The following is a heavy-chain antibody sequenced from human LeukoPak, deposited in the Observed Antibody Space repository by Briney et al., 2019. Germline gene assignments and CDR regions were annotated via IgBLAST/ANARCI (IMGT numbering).Heavy chain of an antibody. V-gene: IGHV4-59*12. CDR2: IYYSGST. J-gene: IGHJ4*02. CDR3: ARGGNSKASDY. D-gene: IGHD4-23*01. Sequence: SETLSLTCTVSGGSISSYYWSWIRQPPGKGLEWIGYIYYSGSTNYNPSLRSRVTISVDTSKNQFSLKLSSVTAADTAVYYCARGGNSKASDYWGQGTLVTVSS. CDR1: GGSISSYY.